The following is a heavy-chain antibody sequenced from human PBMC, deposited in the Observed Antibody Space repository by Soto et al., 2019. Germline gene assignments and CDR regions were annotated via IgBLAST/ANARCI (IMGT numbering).Heavy chain of an antibody. CDR3: TTVFYDSSGNPDY. D-gene: IGHD3-22*01. CDR1: GFTFSNAW. J-gene: IGHJ4*02. Sequence: PGGSLRLSCAASGFTFSNAWMNWVRQAPGKGLEWVGHIKRKTDGGTTDYAAPVKGRFTISRDDSKNTLYLQMNSLQTEDTAVYHCTTVFYDSSGNPDYWGQGTLVTVSS. CDR2: IKRKTDGGTT. V-gene: IGHV3-15*07.